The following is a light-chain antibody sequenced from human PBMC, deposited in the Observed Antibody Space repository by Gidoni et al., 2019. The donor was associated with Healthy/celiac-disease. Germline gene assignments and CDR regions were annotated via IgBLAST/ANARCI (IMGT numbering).Light chain of an antibody. Sequence: MTQSPSSLSASVGDRVTITCRASQSISSYLNWYQQKPGKAPKLLIYAASSLQSGVPSRFSGSGSGTDFTLTISSLQPEDFATYYCQQSYSTPRFTFGPGTKVDIK. CDR2: AAS. J-gene: IGKJ3*01. CDR3: QQSYSTPRFT. V-gene: IGKV1-39*01. CDR1: QSISSY.